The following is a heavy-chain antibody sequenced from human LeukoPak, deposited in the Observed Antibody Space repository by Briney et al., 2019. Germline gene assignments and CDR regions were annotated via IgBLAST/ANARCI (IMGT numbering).Heavy chain of an antibody. Sequence: GGSLRLSCAASGFTVSSNYMSWVRQAPGKGLEWVSVIYSGGSTYYADSVKGRFTISRDNAKNSLYLQMNSLRAEDTAVYYCARWVLAAHVAFDIWGQGTMVTVSS. CDR1: GFTVSSNY. J-gene: IGHJ3*02. D-gene: IGHD1-1*01. CDR3: ARWVLAAHVAFDI. CDR2: IYSGGST. V-gene: IGHV3-53*01.